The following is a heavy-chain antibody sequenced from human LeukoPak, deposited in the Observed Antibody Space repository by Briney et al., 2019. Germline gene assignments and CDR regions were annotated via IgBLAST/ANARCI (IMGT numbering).Heavy chain of an antibody. D-gene: IGHD3-10*01. V-gene: IGHV3-21*01. Sequence: GGSLRLSCAASGFTFSSYSMNWVRQAPGKGLEWVSSISSSSSYIYYADSVKGRFTISRDNAKNSVSLQMNSLRAEDTAVYYCASGSYGSGFYYFYYMDVWGKGTTVTVSS. J-gene: IGHJ6*03. CDR3: ASGSYGSGFYYFYYMDV. CDR1: GFTFSSYS. CDR2: ISSSSSYI.